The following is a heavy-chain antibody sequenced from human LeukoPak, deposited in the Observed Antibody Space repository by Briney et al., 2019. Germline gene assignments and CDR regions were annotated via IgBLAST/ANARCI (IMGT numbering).Heavy chain of an antibody. CDR2: IIPIFGTA. Sequence: GASVKVSCKASGGTFSSYAISWVRQAPGQGLEWMGGIIPIFGTANYAQKFQGRVTITTDESTSTAYMELSSLRSEDTAVYYCARPKTGTKDAFDIWGQGTMVTVSS. CDR3: ARPKTGTKDAFDI. CDR1: GGTFSSYA. D-gene: IGHD1-1*01. J-gene: IGHJ3*02. V-gene: IGHV1-69*05.